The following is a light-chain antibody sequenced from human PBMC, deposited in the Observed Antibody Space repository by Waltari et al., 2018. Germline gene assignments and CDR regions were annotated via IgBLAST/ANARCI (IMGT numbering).Light chain of an antibody. CDR1: RTLLFRSNNQIH. CDR3: QQYYYTPYT. Sequence: DIVMTQSPDSLVVSLGERATINCKSSRTLLFRSNNQIHLAWYQKKAGHHPKLLIYWASTRASGVPDRFSCSGSETNFTLTISSLQPEDVAVYYCQQYYYTPYTFGQGTKLEIK. V-gene: IGKV4-1*01. J-gene: IGKJ2*01. CDR2: WAS.